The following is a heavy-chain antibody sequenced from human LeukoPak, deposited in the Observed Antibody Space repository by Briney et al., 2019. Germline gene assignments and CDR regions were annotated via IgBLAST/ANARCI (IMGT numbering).Heavy chain of an antibody. Sequence: GVSLRLSCAASRFTFMSYAMSWHREAPGKGLEWVSAISGSGIITKYGGSVKGGFTISRDNPNNMLYLQMNSLTAEDTGTHSCAKEKRWSGEKPGSNWFDPWGQGTLVTVSS. CDR1: RFTFMSYA. D-gene: IGHD3-10*01. J-gene: IGHJ5*02. CDR3: AKEKRWSGEKPGSNWFDP. V-gene: IGHV3-23*01. CDR2: ISGSGIIT.